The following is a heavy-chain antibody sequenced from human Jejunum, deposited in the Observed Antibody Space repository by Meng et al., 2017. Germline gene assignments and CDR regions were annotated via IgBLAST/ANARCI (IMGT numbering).Heavy chain of an antibody. CDR2: SDHRGRT. V-gene: IGHV4-34*01. Sequence: QVHLHPWGEGCMKPSAALSLTWTVLGTSLNRYDLSWSWTRQAPGKGLKWIGLSDHRGRTNYNPSLKSRVTISLDTSKNQFSLNLNSVTAADTAVYYCARGSYGDSTDPWGQGILVTVSS. CDR1: GTSLNRYD. CDR3: ARGSYGDSTDP. J-gene: IGHJ5*02. D-gene: IGHD4-17*01.